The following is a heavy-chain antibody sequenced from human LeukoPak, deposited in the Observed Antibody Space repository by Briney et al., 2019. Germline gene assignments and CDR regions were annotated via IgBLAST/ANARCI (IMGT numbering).Heavy chain of an antibody. CDR1: GGTLSSYA. Sequence: SVKVSCKASGGTLSSYAISWVRQAPGQGLEWMGRIIPILGIANYAQKFQGRVTITADKSTSTAYMELSRLRSDDTAVYYCARRVGATTDYSYYYVDVWGKGTTVTVSS. V-gene: IGHV1-69*04. CDR2: IIPILGIA. CDR3: ARRVGATTDYSYYYVDV. J-gene: IGHJ6*03. D-gene: IGHD1-26*01.